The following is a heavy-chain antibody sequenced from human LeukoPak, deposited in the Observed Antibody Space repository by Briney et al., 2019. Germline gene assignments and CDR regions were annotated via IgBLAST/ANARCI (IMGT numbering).Heavy chain of an antibody. Sequence: SETLSLTCSVSGDSISIYYWSWIRQPPGKGLEWIGYIYNSGSTNYNPSLKSRVTISVDTSKNQFSLKLSSVTAADTAVYYCARDHGYYGSGSSRNWFDPWGQGTLVTVSS. CDR1: GDSISIYY. D-gene: IGHD3-10*01. V-gene: IGHV4-59*01. CDR3: ARDHGYYGSGSSRNWFDP. J-gene: IGHJ5*02. CDR2: IYNSGST.